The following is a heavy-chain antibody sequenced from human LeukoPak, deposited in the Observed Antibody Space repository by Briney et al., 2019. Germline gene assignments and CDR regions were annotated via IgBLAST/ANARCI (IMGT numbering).Heavy chain of an antibody. J-gene: IGHJ4*02. Sequence: SETLSLTCTVSGDSTSSYYWSWIRQPPGKGLEWIGYIYYSGSTNYNPSLKSRVTMSLDTSKNQFSLKLSSVTAADTAVYYCARGVYIAAAQYGYWGQGTLVTVSS. CDR3: ARGVYIAAAQYGY. CDR2: IYYSGST. D-gene: IGHD6-13*01. V-gene: IGHV4-59*01. CDR1: GDSTSSYY.